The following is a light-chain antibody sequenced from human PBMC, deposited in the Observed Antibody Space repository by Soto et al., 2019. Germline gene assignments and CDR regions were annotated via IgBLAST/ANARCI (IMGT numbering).Light chain of an antibody. CDR1: QSVGSL. Sequence: DIQMTQSPSSLSASVGDRVTITCRASQSVGSLLNWFQQKPGKAPKLLIYAASTLQSGAPSRFSGKGAGTDFTLIISSLQPEDFATYYCQQSYSLPYTFGQGTKLEI. CDR3: QQSYSLPYT. J-gene: IGKJ2*01. V-gene: IGKV1-39*01. CDR2: AAS.